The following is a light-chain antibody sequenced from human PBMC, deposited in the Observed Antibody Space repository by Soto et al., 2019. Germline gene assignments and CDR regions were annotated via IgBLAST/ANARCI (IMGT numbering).Light chain of an antibody. CDR3: QQYSSLPHT. CDR2: GVS. Sequence: ENVLTQSPGTLSLSPGERATLSCRASQSVTNSFFAWYQQKPGQAPRLLIYGVSNRATGIPDRFSGSGSGTDFTLTISRLEPEDFVEYYCQQYSSLPHTFGQGTKLEVK. CDR1: QSVTNSF. J-gene: IGKJ2*01. V-gene: IGKV3-20*01.